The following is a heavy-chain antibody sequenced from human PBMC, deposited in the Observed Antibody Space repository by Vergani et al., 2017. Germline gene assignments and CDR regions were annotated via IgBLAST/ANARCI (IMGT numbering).Heavy chain of an antibody. Sequence: QITLRESGPTLVKPTQTLTLTCTFSGFSLTTGGEGVGWIRQPPGRALEWLAFVYWNDDERYSPSLKSRVTITKDTSKNEVILTMATMDPVDTATYYCVHRLGYFDWDGAFDVCGPGKMVTVSS. D-gene: IGHD3-9*01. J-gene: IGHJ3*01. V-gene: IGHV2-5*01. CDR2: VYWNDDE. CDR1: GFSLTTGGEG. CDR3: VHRLGYFDWDGAFDV.